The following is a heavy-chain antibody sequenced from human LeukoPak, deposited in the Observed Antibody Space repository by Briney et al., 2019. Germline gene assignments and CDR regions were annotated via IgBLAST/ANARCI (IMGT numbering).Heavy chain of an antibody. CDR2: ISYDGSNI. Sequence: PGGSLRLSCAASGFTFSSYAIHWVRQAPGKGLEWVALISYDGSNIYYADSVKGRFTISRDNSKNTLYLQMNSLRAEDTALYYCARVGSAGWNLKDFDYWGQGTLVTVSS. D-gene: IGHD1-1*01. CDR1: GFTFSSYA. J-gene: IGHJ4*02. CDR3: ARVGSAGWNLKDFDY. V-gene: IGHV3-30-3*01.